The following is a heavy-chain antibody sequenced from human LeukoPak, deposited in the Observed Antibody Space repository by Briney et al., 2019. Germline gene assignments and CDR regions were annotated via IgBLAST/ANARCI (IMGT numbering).Heavy chain of an antibody. J-gene: IGHJ3*02. D-gene: IGHD6-6*01. Sequence: GGSLRLSCAASGFTFSNYVMNWVRQAPGKGLEWVSAISGSGVTTYYADSVKGRFTISRDDSKNTLHLQINSLRAEDTALYYCARGPSIAARYDAFDIWGQGTMVTVSS. CDR1: GFTFSNYV. V-gene: IGHV3-23*01. CDR2: ISGSGVTT. CDR3: ARGPSIAARYDAFDI.